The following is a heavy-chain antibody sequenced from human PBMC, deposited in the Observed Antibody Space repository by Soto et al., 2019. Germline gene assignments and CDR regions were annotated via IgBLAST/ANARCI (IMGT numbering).Heavy chain of an antibody. CDR3: AGGKLRLGELSLFDY. CDR1: GGSVSSGSYY. J-gene: IGHJ4*02. V-gene: IGHV4-61*01. CDR2: IYYSGST. Sequence: SETLSLTCTVSGGSVSSGSYYWSWIRQPPGKGLEWIGYIYYSGSTNYNPSLKSRVTISVDTSKNQFSLKLSSVTAADTAVYYCAGGKLRLGELSLFDYWGQGTLVTVSS. D-gene: IGHD3-16*02.